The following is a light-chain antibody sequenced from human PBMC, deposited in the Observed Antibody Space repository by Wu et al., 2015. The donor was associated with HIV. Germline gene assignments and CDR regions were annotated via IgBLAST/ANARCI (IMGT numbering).Light chain of an antibody. CDR1: QGISGS. CDR3: QQFNDYPLT. V-gene: IGKV1D-13*01. CDR2: DAS. J-gene: IGKJ4*01. Sequence: AIQLTQSPSSLSASVGDRVTITCRASQGISGSLAWYQQKPEKAPKLLIFDASSLESGVPSRFSGSGYGTDFTLTISSLQPEDSATYYCQQFNDYPLTFGGGTKVEI.